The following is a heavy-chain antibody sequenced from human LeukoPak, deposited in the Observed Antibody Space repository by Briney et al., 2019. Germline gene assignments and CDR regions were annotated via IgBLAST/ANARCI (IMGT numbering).Heavy chain of an antibody. Sequence: PSETLSLTCIVSGGSISSTSYFWGWIRQPPGKGLEWIGSIYYSGSTYYNPSLKSRVTIFVDTSKNHFSLKVSSVTAADTAVYYCARVKDPGGYYYYYYMDIWGKGNTVTVSS. CDR2: IYYSGST. J-gene: IGHJ6*03. CDR1: GGSISSTSYF. V-gene: IGHV4-39*02. CDR3: ARVKDPGGYYYYYYMDI. D-gene: IGHD3-16*01.